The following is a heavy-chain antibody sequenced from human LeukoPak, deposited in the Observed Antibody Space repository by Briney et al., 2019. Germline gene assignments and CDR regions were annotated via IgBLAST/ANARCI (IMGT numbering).Heavy chain of an antibody. CDR3: ARDQYYYGSGSYGLDY. CDR1: GGSISSYY. D-gene: IGHD3-10*01. Sequence: TSETLSLTCTVSGGSISSYYWSWIRQPAGKGLEWIGRIYTSGSTNYNPSLKSRVTMSVDTSKNQFSLKLSSVAAADTAVYYCARDQYYYGSGSYGLDYWGQGTLVTVSS. J-gene: IGHJ4*02. CDR2: IYTSGST. V-gene: IGHV4-4*07.